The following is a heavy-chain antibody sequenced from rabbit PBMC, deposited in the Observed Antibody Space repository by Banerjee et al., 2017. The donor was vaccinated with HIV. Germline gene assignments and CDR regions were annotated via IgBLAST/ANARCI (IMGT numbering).Heavy chain of an antibody. CDR3: ARDLAGVIGWNFNL. J-gene: IGHJ4*01. D-gene: IGHD4-1*01. CDR2: INTSSGNI. CDR1: GFTLSSYY. V-gene: IGHV1S45*01. Sequence: QEQLEESGGDLVKPEGSLTLTCTASGFTLSSYYMCWVRQAPGKGLEWIACINTSSGNIVYASWAKGRFTISKTSSTTVTLQMTSLAAADTATYFCARDLAGVIGWNFNLWGPGTLVTVS.